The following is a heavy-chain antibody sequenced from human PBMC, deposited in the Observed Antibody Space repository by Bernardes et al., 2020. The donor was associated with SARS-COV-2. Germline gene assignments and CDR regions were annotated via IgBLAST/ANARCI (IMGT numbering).Heavy chain of an antibody. J-gene: IGHJ6*02. CDR2: ISAYNGNT. CDR1: GYTFTSYG. D-gene: IGHD2-2*01. Sequence: ASVKVSCKASGYTFTSYGISWVRQAPGQGLEWMGWISAYNGNTNYAQKLQGRVTMTTDTSTSTAYMELRSLRSDDTAVYYCARDEGIVPAAPSYYYYGMDVWGQGTTVTVSS. CDR3: ARDEGIVPAAPSYYYYGMDV. V-gene: IGHV1-18*01.